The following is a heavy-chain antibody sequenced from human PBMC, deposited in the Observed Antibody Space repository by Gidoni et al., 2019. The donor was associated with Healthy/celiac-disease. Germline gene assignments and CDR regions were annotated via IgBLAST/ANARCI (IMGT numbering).Heavy chain of an antibody. CDR1: GGSFSGYY. Sequence: QVQLQQWGAGLLKPSETLSLTCAVYGGSFSGYYWSWIRQPQGKGLEWIGEINHSGSTTHNPSLKSRVTISVDTSKNQFSLKLSSVTAADTAVYYCARAPAKINYYGSGSYRPYYYYGMDVWGQGTTVTVSS. CDR3: ARAPAKINYYGSGSYRPYYYYGMDV. CDR2: INHSGST. D-gene: IGHD3-10*01. J-gene: IGHJ6*02. V-gene: IGHV4-34*01.